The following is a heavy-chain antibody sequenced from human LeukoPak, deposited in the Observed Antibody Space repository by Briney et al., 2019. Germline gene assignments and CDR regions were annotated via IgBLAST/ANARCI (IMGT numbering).Heavy chain of an antibody. V-gene: IGHV3-23*01. CDR3: ARVGIPAGQPYYYCYMDV. CDR1: GFTFSSYA. D-gene: IGHD6-13*01. Sequence: GGSLRLSCAASGFTFSSYAMSWVRQAPGKGLEWVSAISGSGGSTYYADSVKGRFTISRDNSKNTLYLQMNSLRAEDTAVYYCARVGIPAGQPYYYCYMDVWGKGTTVTVSS. J-gene: IGHJ6*03. CDR2: ISGSGGST.